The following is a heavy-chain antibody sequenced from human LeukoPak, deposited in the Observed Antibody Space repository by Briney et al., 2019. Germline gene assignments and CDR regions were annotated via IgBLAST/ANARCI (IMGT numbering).Heavy chain of an antibody. D-gene: IGHD3-22*01. V-gene: IGHV4-30-4*07. Sequence: NASETLSLTCTVSGGSISSGGYSWSWIRQPPGKGLEWIGYIYYSGSTYYNPSLRSRVTISVDTSKNHFSLKLSSVTAADTAVYYCARGSSGYYYGEFDYWGQGTLVTVSS. CDR2: IYYSGST. J-gene: IGHJ4*02. CDR1: GGSISSGGYS. CDR3: ARGSSGYYYGEFDY.